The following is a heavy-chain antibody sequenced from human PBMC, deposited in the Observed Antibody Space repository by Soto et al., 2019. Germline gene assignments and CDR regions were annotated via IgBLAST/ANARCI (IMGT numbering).Heavy chain of an antibody. Sequence: VQLLESGGGLVQPGGSLRLSCAASGFIFSSYAMSWVRQAPGKGLEWVSTFTSDGATYYADSVRARFTISRDNSKNTLFLQTNSLRAEDTGLYYCAKVSRDGSQVAWGQGTLVTVSS. CDR1: GFIFSSYA. V-gene: IGHV3-23*01. J-gene: IGHJ5*02. D-gene: IGHD2-15*01. CDR3: AKVSRDGSQVA. CDR2: FTSDGAT.